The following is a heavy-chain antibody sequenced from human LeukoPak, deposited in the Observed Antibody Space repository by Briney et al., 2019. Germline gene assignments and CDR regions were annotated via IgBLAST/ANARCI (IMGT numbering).Heavy chain of an antibody. CDR2: ISGSGGST. V-gene: IGHV3-23*01. CDR3: AKDAFYGSGSYPYYFDY. D-gene: IGHD3-10*01. CDR1: GFTFSSYA. Sequence: GGSLRLSCAASGFTFSSYAMSWVRQAPGKGLEWVSGISGSGGSTYYADSVKGRFTISRDNSKNTLYLQMTSLRAEDTALYYCAKDAFYGSGSYPYYFDYWGQRTLVTVSS. J-gene: IGHJ4*02.